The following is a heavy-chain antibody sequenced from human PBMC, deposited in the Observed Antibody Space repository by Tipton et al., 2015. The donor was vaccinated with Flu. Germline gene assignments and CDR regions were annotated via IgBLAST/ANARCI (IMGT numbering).Heavy chain of an antibody. V-gene: IGHV4-59*02. D-gene: IGHD7-27*01. CDR2: IYYRGTT. J-gene: IGHJ3*01. CDR3: ARDNWGGVFDY. Sequence: TLSLTCTVSGGSVSPYYWNWVRQSPGKGLEWIGYIYYRGTTGYNPSLKSRVTISVDTSKNQVSLKLTSVTAADTAVYFCARDNWGGVFDYWGQGTMVTVSS. CDR1: GGSVSPYY.